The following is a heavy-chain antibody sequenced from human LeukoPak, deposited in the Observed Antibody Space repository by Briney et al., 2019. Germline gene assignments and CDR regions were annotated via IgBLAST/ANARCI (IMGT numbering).Heavy chain of an antibody. CDR2: IYYSGST. V-gene: IGHV4-39*07. J-gene: IGHJ4*02. Sequence: SETLSLTCTVSGGSISSSSYYWGWIRQPPGKGLEWIGSIYYSGSTYYNPSLKSRITISVDTSKNQFSLKLSSVTAADTAVYYCARLTGYGGLWGQGTLVTVSS. D-gene: IGHD5-12*01. CDR3: ARLTGYGGL. CDR1: GGSISSSSYY.